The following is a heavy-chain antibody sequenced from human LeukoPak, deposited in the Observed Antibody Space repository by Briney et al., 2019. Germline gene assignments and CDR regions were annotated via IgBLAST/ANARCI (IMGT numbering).Heavy chain of an antibody. D-gene: IGHD1-26*01. CDR2: ISGSGGST. V-gene: IGHV3-23*01. CDR1: GFTFSSYA. Sequence: GGPLRLSCAASGFTFSSYAMSWVRPAPGKGLEWVSAISGSGGSTYYADSVKGRFTISRDNSKNTLYLQMNSLRAEDTAVYYCAKESEWELPEGYFDYWGQGTLVTVSS. J-gene: IGHJ4*02. CDR3: AKESEWELPEGYFDY.